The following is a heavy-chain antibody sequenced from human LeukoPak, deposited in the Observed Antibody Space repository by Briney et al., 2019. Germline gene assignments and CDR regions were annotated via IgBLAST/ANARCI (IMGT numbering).Heavy chain of an antibody. Sequence: SETLSLTCTVSGVSISSYYWSWIRQPAGKGLEWIGRIHTSGSTNYNPSLKSRVTMSVDTSKNQFSLKLSSVTAADTAVYYCARLGVNYDILTGYYKSGDAFDIWGQGTMVTVSS. CDR2: IHTSGST. CDR1: GVSISSYY. J-gene: IGHJ3*02. CDR3: ARLGVNYDILTGYYKSGDAFDI. D-gene: IGHD3-9*01. V-gene: IGHV4-4*07.